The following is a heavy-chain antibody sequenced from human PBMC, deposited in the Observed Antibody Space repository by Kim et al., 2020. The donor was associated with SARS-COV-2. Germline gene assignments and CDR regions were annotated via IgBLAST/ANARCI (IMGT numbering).Heavy chain of an antibody. D-gene: IGHD3-10*01. Sequence: SETLSLTCAVYGGSFSGYYWSWIRQPPGKGLEWIGEINHSGSTNYNPSLKSRVTISVDTSKNQFSLKRSSVTAADTAVYYCARDRHHYYGSGSPGGGNYYYGVDVWGQGTPVTVSS. CDR3: ARDRHHYYGSGSPGGGNYYYGVDV. V-gene: IGHV4-34*01. CDR2: INHSGST. J-gene: IGHJ6*02. CDR1: GGSFSGYY.